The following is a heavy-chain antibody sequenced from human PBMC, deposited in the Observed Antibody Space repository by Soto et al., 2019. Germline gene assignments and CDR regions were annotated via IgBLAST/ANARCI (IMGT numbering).Heavy chain of an antibody. CDR2: ISYDGSNK. J-gene: IGHJ5*02. CDR1: GFTFSSYA. CDR3: ARDNWFGEYGWFDP. V-gene: IGHV3-30-3*01. D-gene: IGHD3-10*01. Sequence: GGSLRLSCAASGFTFSSYAMHWVRQAPGKGLEWVAVISYDGSNKYYADSVKGRFTISRDNSKNTLYLQMNSLRAEDTAVYYCARDNWFGEYGWFDPWGQGTLVTVSS.